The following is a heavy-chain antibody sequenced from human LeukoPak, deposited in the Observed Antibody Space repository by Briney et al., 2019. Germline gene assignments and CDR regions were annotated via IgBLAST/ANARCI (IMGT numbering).Heavy chain of an antibody. CDR3: AKDLSALAAAGDYFDY. Sequence: GGSLRLSCAASGFTFSSYAMSWVRQAPGKGLEWVSAISGSGGSTYYADSVKGRFTISRDNSKNTLYLQMNSLRAEDTAVYYCAKDLSALAAAGDYFDYWGQGTLVTVSS. CDR2: ISGSGGST. J-gene: IGHJ4*02. V-gene: IGHV3-23*01. CDR1: GFTFSSYA. D-gene: IGHD6-13*01.